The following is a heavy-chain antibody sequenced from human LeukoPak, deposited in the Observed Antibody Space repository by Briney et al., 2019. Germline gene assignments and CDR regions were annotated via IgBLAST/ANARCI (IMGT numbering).Heavy chain of an antibody. J-gene: IGHJ3*02. CDR3: AKDTSHGGSGSYSAFDI. V-gene: IGHV3-74*01. Sequence: GGSLRLSCAASGFTFTTYWMHWVRQAPGKGLVWVSHINSDGSITSYADSVKGRFTISRDNAKNSLYLQMNSLRAEDTALYYCAKDTSHGGSGSYSAFDIWGQGTMVTVSS. CDR2: INSDGSIT. CDR1: GFTFTTYW. D-gene: IGHD1-26*01.